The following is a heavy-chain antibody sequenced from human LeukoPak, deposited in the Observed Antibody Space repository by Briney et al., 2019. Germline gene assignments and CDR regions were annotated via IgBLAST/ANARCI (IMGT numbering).Heavy chain of an antibody. Sequence: PGGSLRLSCAACGFTFSSYSMNWVRQAPGKGREWLSYISSSSSTIYYADSVKGRFTISRDNAKNSLYLQMNSLRAEDTAVYYCASHYYDSSEYSHDVYDIWGQGTMVTVS. V-gene: IGHV3-48*01. J-gene: IGHJ3*02. D-gene: IGHD3-22*01. CDR1: GFTFSSYS. CDR3: ASHYYDSSEYSHDVYDI. CDR2: ISSSSSTI.